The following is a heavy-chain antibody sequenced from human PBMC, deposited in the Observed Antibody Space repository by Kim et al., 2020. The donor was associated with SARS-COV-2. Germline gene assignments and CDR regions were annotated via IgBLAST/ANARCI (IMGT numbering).Heavy chain of an antibody. V-gene: IGHV3-33*01. CDR2: IWYDGSNK. CDR1: GFTFSSYG. J-gene: IGHJ6*03. Sequence: GGSLRLSCAASGFTFSSYGMHWVRQAPGKGLEWVAVIWYDGSNKYYADSVKGRFTISRDNSKNTLYLQMNSLRAEDTAVYYCARDQGDYYYMDVWGKGTTVTVSS. D-gene: IGHD2-21*01. CDR3: ARDQGDYYYMDV.